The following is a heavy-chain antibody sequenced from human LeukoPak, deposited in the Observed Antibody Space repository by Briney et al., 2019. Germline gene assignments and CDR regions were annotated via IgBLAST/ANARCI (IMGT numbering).Heavy chain of an antibody. CDR3: ARHRAFYDFWSAYDY. CDR1: GGSISSSSYY. D-gene: IGHD3-3*01. CDR2: IYYSGST. Sequence: PSETLSLTCTVSGGSISSSSYYWGWIRQPPGKGLEWIGSIYYSGSTYYNPSLKSRVTISVDTSKNQFSLKLSSVTAADTAVYYCARHRAFYDFWSAYDYWGQGTLVTVSS. V-gene: IGHV4-39*01. J-gene: IGHJ4*02.